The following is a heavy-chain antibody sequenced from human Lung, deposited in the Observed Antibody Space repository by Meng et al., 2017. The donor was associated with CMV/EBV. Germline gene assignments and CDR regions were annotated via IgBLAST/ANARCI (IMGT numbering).Heavy chain of an antibody. D-gene: IGHD5-18*01. Sequence: GESLKISCKVSGYTFTSYYMHWVRQAPGQGLEWMGIINPSGGSTSYAQKFQGRVTMTRDTSTSTVYMELSSLRSEDTAVYYCARGGGGYNYGYRGDYWGQGTLVTVSS. CDR3: ARGGGGYNYGYRGDY. J-gene: IGHJ4*02. CDR2: INPSGGST. V-gene: IGHV1-46*01. CDR1: GYTFTSYY.